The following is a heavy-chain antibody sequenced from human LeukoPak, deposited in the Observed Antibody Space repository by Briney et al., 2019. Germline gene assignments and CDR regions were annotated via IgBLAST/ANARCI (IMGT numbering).Heavy chain of an antibody. D-gene: IGHD5-12*01. CDR3: ARTSGYDEYEFYYGMDV. CDR2: TYYRSKWFN. Sequence: SQTLSLTCAVSGDSVSSNSAAWNWTRQSPSRGLEWLGRTYYRSKWFNAYAVSVKSRITINADASKNQFTLQLNSVTPEDTAVYYCARTSGYDEYEFYYGMDVWGQGTTVTVSS. J-gene: IGHJ6*02. V-gene: IGHV6-1*01. CDR1: GDSVSSNSAA.